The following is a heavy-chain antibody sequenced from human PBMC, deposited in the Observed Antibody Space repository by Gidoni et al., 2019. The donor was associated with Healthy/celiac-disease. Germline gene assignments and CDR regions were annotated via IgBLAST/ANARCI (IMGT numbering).Heavy chain of an antibody. CDR1: GFTFSSYG. CDR2: ISYDGSNK. Sequence: QVQLVESGGGVVQPGRSLRLSCAASGFTFSSYGMHWVRQAPGKGLEWVAVISYDGSNKYYADSVKGRFTISRDNSKNTLYLQMNSLRAEDTAVYYCAKDQGSGAGGMDVWGQGTTVTVSS. J-gene: IGHJ6*02. D-gene: IGHD6-19*01. V-gene: IGHV3-30*18. CDR3: AKDQGSGAGGMDV.